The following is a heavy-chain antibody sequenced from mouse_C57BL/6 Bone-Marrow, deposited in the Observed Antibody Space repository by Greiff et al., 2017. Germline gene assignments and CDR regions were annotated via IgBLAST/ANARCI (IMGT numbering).Heavy chain of an antibody. Sequence: QVQLQQSDAELVKPGASVKISCTVSGYTFTDHTIHWMKQRPVQGLEWIGDIYPRDGSTKYNEKFKGKATLTAAKSSSTAYMQLNSLTSEDSAVDFCARSGDGSSPYAMDYWGQGTSVTVSS. D-gene: IGHD1-1*01. V-gene: IGHV1-78*01. CDR2: IYPRDGST. CDR3: ARSGDGSSPYAMDY. J-gene: IGHJ4*01. CDR1: GYTFTDHT.